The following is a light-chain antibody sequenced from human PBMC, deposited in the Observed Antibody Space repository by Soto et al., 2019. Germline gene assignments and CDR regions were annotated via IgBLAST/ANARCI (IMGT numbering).Light chain of an antibody. CDR1: QSVLYSSNNKNY. V-gene: IGKV4-1*01. J-gene: IGKJ1*01. Sequence: DIVMTQSPDSLAVSLGERATINCKSSQSVLYSSNNKNYLAWYRQKPGQPPKLLIYWASTRESGVPDRFSASGSGTDFTLTISSLQAEDVAVYYCHQYYNSPWTFGQGTKVEI. CDR2: WAS. CDR3: HQYYNSPWT.